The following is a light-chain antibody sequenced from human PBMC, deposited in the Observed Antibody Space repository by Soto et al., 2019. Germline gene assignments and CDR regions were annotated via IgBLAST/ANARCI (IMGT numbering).Light chain of an antibody. Sequence: EIVLTQSAGNLSLCPGERASLXCRASQSVSSDIAWSQQKPGKAPRLLISGASTRATGIQARLIGSGSGEDFTLNISSLQSEEFAVYFCKQYNNWPPWTFGQGTKVDI. CDR3: KQYNNWPPWT. CDR2: GAS. J-gene: IGKJ1*01. V-gene: IGKV3-15*01. CDR1: QSVSSD.